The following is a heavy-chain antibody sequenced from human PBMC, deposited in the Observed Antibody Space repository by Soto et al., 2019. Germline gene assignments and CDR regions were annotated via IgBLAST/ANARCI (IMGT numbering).Heavy chain of an antibody. Sequence: QVQLVQSGAEVKKPGYSVKVSCKASGGTFSSYAISWVRQAPGQGLEWMGGIIPIFGTANYAQKFQGRVTITADESTSTAYMERSSLRSEDTAVYYCARDRREIQLWSRFAYWGQGTLVTVSS. CDR3: ARDRREIQLWSRFAY. CDR2: IIPIFGTA. V-gene: IGHV1-69*01. CDR1: GGTFSSYA. J-gene: IGHJ4*02. D-gene: IGHD5-18*01.